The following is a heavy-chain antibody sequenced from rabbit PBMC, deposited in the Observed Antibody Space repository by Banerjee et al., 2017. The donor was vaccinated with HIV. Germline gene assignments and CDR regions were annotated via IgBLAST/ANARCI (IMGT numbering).Heavy chain of an antibody. Sequence: QSLEESGGDLVKPGASLTLTCTASGFSFSSNYYICWVRQAPGKGPEWIACIYAGSSGSTYYASWAKGRFTISKTSSTTVTLQMTSLTAADTATYFCARDYVGAGYDICFNLWGQGTLVTVS. J-gene: IGHJ4*01. CDR3: ARDYVGAGYDICFNL. CDR2: IYAGSSGST. V-gene: IGHV1S40*01. D-gene: IGHD1-1*01. CDR1: GFSFSSNYY.